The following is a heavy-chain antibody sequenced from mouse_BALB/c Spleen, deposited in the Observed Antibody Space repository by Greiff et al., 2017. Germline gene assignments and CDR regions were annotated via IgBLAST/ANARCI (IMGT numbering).Heavy chain of an antibody. CDR2: ISYDGSN. Sequence: EVKLMESGPGLVKPSQSLSLTCSVTGYSITSGYYWNWIRQFPGNKLEWMGYISYDGSNNYNPSLKNRISITRDTSKNQFFLKLNSVTTEDTATYYCARGYYGYVWYFDVWGAGTTVTVSS. CDR3: ARGYYGYVWYFDV. V-gene: IGHV3-6*02. J-gene: IGHJ1*01. D-gene: IGHD1-2*01. CDR1: GYSITSGYY.